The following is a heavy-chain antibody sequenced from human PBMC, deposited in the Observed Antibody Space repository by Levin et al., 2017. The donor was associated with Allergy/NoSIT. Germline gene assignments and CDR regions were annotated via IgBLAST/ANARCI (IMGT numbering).Heavy chain of an antibody. V-gene: IGHV3-48*03. J-gene: IGHJ6*04. Sequence: GESLKISCAGSGFTFRTYEMNWVRQAPGKGLEWIAYISNNGVTIDYADSVKGRFIISRDNTRDSLFLELNSLRDEDTAVYYCVGSLLQGTQPYYYYGMAVWGEGTSVAVSS. D-gene: IGHD1-7*01. CDR3: VGSLLQGTQPYYYYGMAV. CDR2: ISNNGVTI. CDR1: GFTFRTYE.